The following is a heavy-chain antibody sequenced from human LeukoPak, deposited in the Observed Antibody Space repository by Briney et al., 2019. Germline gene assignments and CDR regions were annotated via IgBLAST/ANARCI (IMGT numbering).Heavy chain of an antibody. Sequence: GASVKVSCKGSGYSFSNHGITWVRQAPGQGLEWIGWISPYKGNTNYQQRLQGRLIMTTDASTSTAYMELRDLRSDDTAIYYCARDQQQGDHYSFYYMDFWGEGTTVIVSS. D-gene: IGHD1/OR15-1a*01. CDR1: GYSFSNHG. CDR2: ISPYKGNT. J-gene: IGHJ6*03. CDR3: ARDQQQGDHYSFYYMDF. V-gene: IGHV1-18*01.